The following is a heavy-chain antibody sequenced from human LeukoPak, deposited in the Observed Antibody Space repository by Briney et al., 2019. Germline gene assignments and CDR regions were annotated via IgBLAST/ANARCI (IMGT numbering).Heavy chain of an antibody. CDR1: GGSISGSNW. D-gene: IGHD3/OR15-3a*01. CDR3: ARQTGSGLFTLP. V-gene: IGHV4-4*02. J-gene: IGHJ4*02. CDR2: IYHSGST. Sequence: SGTLSLTCAVSGGSISGSNWWSWVRQPPGKGLEWIGEIYHSGSTNYNPSLKSRVTTSVDTSKNQFSPKLSSVTAADTAVYYCARQTGSGLFTLPGGQGTLVTVSS.